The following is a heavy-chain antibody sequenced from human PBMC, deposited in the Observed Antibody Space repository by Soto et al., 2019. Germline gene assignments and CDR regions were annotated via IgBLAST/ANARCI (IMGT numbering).Heavy chain of an antibody. J-gene: IGHJ4*02. D-gene: IGHD1-26*01. Sequence: QVHLVQSGAEVKKPGASVKVSCKGSGYGFTTYGITWVRQAPGQGLEWMAWVSAHNGNTNYAQKLQGRVTVSRNTSTSTACMELRSLRSDDTAVYYCGRGRYGDYWGQGALVTVSS. CDR2: VSAHNGNT. V-gene: IGHV1-18*01. CDR1: GYGFTTYG. CDR3: GRGRYGDY.